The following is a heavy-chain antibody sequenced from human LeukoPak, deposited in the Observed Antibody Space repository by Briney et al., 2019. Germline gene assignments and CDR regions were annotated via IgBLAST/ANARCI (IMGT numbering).Heavy chain of an antibody. D-gene: IGHD5-24*01. V-gene: IGHV1-69*04. Sequence: GASVKVSCKASGGTFSSYAISWVRQAPGQGLEWMGRIIPILGIANYAQKFQGRVTIIADKSTSTAYMELSSLRSEDTAVYYCAREVGWLQFGYWGQGTLVTVSS. CDR3: AREVGWLQFGY. CDR1: GGTFSSYA. CDR2: IIPILGIA. J-gene: IGHJ4*02.